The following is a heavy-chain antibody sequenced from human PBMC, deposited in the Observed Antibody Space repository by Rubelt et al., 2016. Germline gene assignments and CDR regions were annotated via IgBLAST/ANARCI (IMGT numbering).Heavy chain of an antibody. J-gene: IGHJ5*02. V-gene: IGHV4-39*01. CDR2: NYISGST. CDR3: ARVWLEYNWFDP. D-gene: IGHD6-19*01. Sequence: QLQLQESGPGLVKPSETLSLTCTVSGGAISSSSYYWGWIRQHPGKGLEWIGSNYISGSTYYNPSLKSRVTISVDTSKNPFSLKLSSVTAADTAVYYCARVWLEYNWFDPWGPGTLVTVSS. CDR1: GGAISSSSYY.